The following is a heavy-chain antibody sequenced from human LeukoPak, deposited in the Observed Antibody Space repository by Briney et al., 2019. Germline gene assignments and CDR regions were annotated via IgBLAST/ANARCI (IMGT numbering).Heavy chain of an antibody. CDR1: GYTFSDYY. V-gene: IGHV1-2*02. CDR3: ARLEVVITTLSGMDV. CDR2: INPNTGDT. D-gene: IGHD3-22*01. J-gene: IGHJ6*02. Sequence: EASVKVSCKTSGYTFSDYYIHWVRQAPGLGLDWMGWINPNTGDTKYAQHFQGRVTMTRDTSITTAYMELSRLTSDDTAAYYCARLEVVITTLSGMDVWGQGTTVTVSS.